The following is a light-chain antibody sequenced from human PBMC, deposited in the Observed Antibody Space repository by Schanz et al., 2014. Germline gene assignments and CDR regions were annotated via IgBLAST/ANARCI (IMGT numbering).Light chain of an antibody. CDR2: EVS. CDR3: SSYVGNNNLRVL. J-gene: IGLJ2*01. CDR1: SSDVGSYNL. Sequence: QSVLTQPASVSGSPGQSITISCTGTSSDVGSYNLVSWYQQHPGKAPKLMIYEVSQWPSGVSDRFSGSKSGNTASLTISGLQAEDEADYYCSSYVGNNNLRVLFGGGTKLTVL. V-gene: IGLV2-23*02.